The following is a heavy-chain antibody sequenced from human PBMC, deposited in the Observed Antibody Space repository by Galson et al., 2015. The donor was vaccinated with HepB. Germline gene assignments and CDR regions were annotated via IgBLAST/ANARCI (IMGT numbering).Heavy chain of an antibody. V-gene: IGHV3-21*01. CDR2: MSSSTNYI. D-gene: IGHD2-2*01. CDR1: GSILSSYS. J-gene: IGHJ6*02. Sequence: SLRLSCAASGSILSSYSMNWVRQAPGKGLEWVSSMSSSTNYIYYADSVKGRFTVSIDNAKNSLFLQMNSLRAEDTVVYYCATNTPAAVMRASGMDVWGQGTAVTVSS. CDR3: ATNTPAAVMRASGMDV.